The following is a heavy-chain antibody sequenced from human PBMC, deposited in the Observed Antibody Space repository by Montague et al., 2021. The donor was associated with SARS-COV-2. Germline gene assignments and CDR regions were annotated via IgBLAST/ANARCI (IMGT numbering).Heavy chain of an antibody. CDR2: IYYSGTT. Sequence: SETLSLTCTVSGGSITRNYYWGWIRQPPGKGLEWVGNIYYSGTTFINPSLESRVTISVDASKNQFSLNLTSATAADTAVYYCARPLVRGVPEAFDIWGQGALVIVSS. V-gene: IGHV4-39*01. D-gene: IGHD3-10*01. CDR1: GGSITRNYY. J-gene: IGHJ3*02. CDR3: ARPLVRGVPEAFDI.